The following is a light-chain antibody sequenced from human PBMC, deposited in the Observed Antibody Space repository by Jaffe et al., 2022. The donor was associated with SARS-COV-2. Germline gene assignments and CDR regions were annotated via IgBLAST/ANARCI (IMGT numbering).Light chain of an antibody. CDR1: ALPKQY. CDR3: QSADSSGTPIYV. V-gene: IGLV3-25*03. J-gene: IGLJ1*01. CDR2: KDS. Sequence: SYELTQPPSVSVSPGQTARITCSGDALPKQYAYWYQQKPGQAPVLVIYKDSERPSGIPERFSGSSSGTTVTLTISGVQAEDEADYYCQSADSSGTPIYVFGTGTKVTVL.